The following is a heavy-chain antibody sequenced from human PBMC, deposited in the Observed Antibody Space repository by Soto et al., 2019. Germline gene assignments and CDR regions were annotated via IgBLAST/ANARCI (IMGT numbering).Heavy chain of an antibody. Sequence: SETLSLTCTVSGGSISSYYWSWIRQPPGKGLEWIGYIYYSGSTNYNPSLKSRVTISVDTSKNQFSLKLSSVTAADTAVYYCARGLTYYDILTGYYKAPHFDYWGQGTLVTVSS. V-gene: IGHV4-59*01. CDR1: GGSISSYY. J-gene: IGHJ4*02. CDR3: ARGLTYYDILTGYYKAPHFDY. D-gene: IGHD3-9*01. CDR2: IYYSGST.